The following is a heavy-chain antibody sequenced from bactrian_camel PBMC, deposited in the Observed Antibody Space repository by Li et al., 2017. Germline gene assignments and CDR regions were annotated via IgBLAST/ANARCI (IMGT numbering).Heavy chain of an antibody. V-gene: IGHV3S10*01. CDR1: GFVFNQFD. D-gene: IGHD2*01. J-gene: IGHJ6*01. Sequence: VQLVESGGALVQPGGSLRLSCATTGFVFNQFDLSWVRQAPGREREGVAGIDSDGGTSYAEPVKGRFTISRDNGVATLYLQMNGLEPADTAMYYCAADWRSYSVDAFGDLDFSYWGQGTQVTVS. CDR3: AADWRSYSVDAFGDLDFSY. CDR2: IDSDGGT.